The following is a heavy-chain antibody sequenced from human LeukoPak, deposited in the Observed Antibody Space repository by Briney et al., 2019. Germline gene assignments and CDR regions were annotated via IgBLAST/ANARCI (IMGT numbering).Heavy chain of an antibody. Sequence: ASVKVSCKASGYTFTGYYMHWVRQAPGQGPEWMGWINPNSGGTNYAQKFQGRVTMTRDTSISTAYMELSRLRSDDTAVYYCARDCSSTSCYFFDYWGQGTLVTVSS. J-gene: IGHJ4*02. D-gene: IGHD2-2*01. V-gene: IGHV1-2*02. CDR1: GYTFTGYY. CDR2: INPNSGGT. CDR3: ARDCSSTSCYFFDY.